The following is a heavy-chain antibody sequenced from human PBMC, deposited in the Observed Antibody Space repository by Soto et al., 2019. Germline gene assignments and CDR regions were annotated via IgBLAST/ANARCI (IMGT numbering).Heavy chain of an antibody. CDR1: GGSFSGYY. CDR3: ARVGRVWGDYYYYYGMDV. V-gene: IGHV4-34*01. J-gene: IGHJ6*02. D-gene: IGHD2-21*02. CDR2: INHSGST. Sequence: SETLSLTCAVYGGSFSGYYWSWIRQPPGKGLEWIGEINHSGSTNYNPSLKSRVTISVDTSKNQFSLKLSSVTAADTAVYYCARVGRVWGDYYYYYGMDVWGQGTTVTVSS.